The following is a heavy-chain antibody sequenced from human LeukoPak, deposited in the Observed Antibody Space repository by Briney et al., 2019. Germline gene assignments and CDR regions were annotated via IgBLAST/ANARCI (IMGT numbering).Heavy chain of an antibody. D-gene: IGHD6-13*01. CDR3: ARGRHSSSWPYYYYYYMDV. Sequence: ASVKVSCKASGYSFTGYYMYWVRQAPGQGLERMGWINPNSGGTNYAQKFQGRVTMTRDTSISTAYMELSRLRSEDTAVYYCARGRHSSSWPYYYYYYMDVWGKGTTVTVSS. V-gene: IGHV1-2*02. J-gene: IGHJ6*03. CDR2: INPNSGGT. CDR1: GYSFTGYY.